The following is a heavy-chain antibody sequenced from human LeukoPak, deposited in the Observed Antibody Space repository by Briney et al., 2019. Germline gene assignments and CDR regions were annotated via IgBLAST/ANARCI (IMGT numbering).Heavy chain of an antibody. J-gene: IGHJ4*02. CDR1: GFTFSSYG. D-gene: IGHD1-26*01. CDR3: TAPGIVGATPEYYFDY. CDR2: IKSKTDGGTT. Sequence: GGSLRLSCAASGFTFSSYGMSWVRQAPGKGLEWVGRIKSKTDGGTTDYAAPVKGRFTISRDDSKNTLYLQMNSLKTEDTAVYYCTAPGIVGATPEYYFDYWGQGTLVTVSS. V-gene: IGHV3-15*01.